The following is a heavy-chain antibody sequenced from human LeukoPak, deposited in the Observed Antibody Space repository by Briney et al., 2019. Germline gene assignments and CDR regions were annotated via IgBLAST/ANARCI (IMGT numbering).Heavy chain of an antibody. CDR2: ITSNGGRT. Sequence: GGSLRLSCAASGFIFSDYDVHWVRQAPGKGLEFVSAITSNGGRTYYANSVKGRFTISRDNSKNALYLQMDSLRADDMAVYYCARGAASGGYDYWGQGALVTVSS. J-gene: IGHJ4*02. D-gene: IGHD3-10*01. CDR3: ARGAASGGYDY. CDR1: GFIFSDYD. V-gene: IGHV3-64*01.